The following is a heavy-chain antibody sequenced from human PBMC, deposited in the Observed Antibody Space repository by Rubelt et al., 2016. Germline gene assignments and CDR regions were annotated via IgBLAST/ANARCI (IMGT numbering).Heavy chain of an antibody. CDR2: INSDGSST. J-gene: IGHJ4*02. V-gene: IGHV3-74*01. Sequence: QVPGKGLVWVSRINSDGSSTSYVDSVKGRFTISRDNAKNTLYLQMNSLRDEDAAVYYCATEYSSSSSASQYWGQGTLVTVST. CDR3: ATEYSSSSSASQY. D-gene: IGHD6-6*01.